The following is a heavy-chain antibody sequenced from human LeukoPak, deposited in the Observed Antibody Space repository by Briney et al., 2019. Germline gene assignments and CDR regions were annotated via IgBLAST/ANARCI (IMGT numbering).Heavy chain of an antibody. D-gene: IGHD5-12*01. CDR3: AREGLYSGYAG. Sequence: SETLSLTCAVSGGSISSYYWSWIRQPPGKGLEWIGYIYYSGSTNYNPSLKSRVTISVDTSKNQFSLKLSSVTAADTAVYYCAREGLYSGYAGWGQGTLVTVSS. J-gene: IGHJ4*02. CDR1: GGSISSYY. CDR2: IYYSGST. V-gene: IGHV4-59*12.